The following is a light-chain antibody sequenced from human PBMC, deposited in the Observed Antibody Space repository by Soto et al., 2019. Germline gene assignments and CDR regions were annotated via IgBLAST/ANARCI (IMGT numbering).Light chain of an antibody. CDR2: GAS. CDR3: QQYSSSPRT. Sequence: IVLTQAPGTLSFSPGEIATLSFRASQSVSSSYLAWYQQKPGQAPRLLIYGASSRATGIPDRFSGSGSGTDFTLTISRLEPEDFAVYYCQQYSSSPRTFGQGTKVDIK. CDR1: QSVSSSY. V-gene: IGKV3-20*01. J-gene: IGKJ1*01.